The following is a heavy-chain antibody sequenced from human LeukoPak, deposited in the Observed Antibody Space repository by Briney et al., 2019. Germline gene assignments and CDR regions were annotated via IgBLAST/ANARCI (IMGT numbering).Heavy chain of an antibody. CDR2: ISYDGSNK. CDR1: GFTFSSYG. Sequence: PGRSLRLSCAASGFTFSSYGMHWVRQAPGKGLEWVAVISYDGSNKYYADSMKGRFTISRDNSKNTLYLQMNSLRAEDTAVYYCARDLYFDYWGQGTLVTVSS. V-gene: IGHV3-30*03. CDR3: ARDLYFDY. J-gene: IGHJ4*02.